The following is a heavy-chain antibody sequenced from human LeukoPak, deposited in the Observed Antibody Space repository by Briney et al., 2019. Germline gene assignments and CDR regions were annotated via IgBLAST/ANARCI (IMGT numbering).Heavy chain of an antibody. CDR1: GVILSNYA. Sequence: GGSLRLSCTASGVILSNYAMHWVRRPPGRGLEWVAVISFDGTNKYYGDSVEGRFSVSRDNSKNTLYLQMNSLRPDDTAMYYCATDYGGYEPIDYWGQGTLVTVSS. CDR3: ATDYGGYEPIDY. J-gene: IGHJ4*02. V-gene: IGHV3-30*04. D-gene: IGHD4-17*01. CDR2: ISFDGTNK.